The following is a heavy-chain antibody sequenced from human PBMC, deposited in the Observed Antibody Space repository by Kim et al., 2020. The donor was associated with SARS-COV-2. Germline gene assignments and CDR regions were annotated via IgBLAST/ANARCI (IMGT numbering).Heavy chain of an antibody. J-gene: IGHJ4*02. CDR3: ARVHGGYQWGPYDY. D-gene: IGHD3-22*01. V-gene: IGHV1-46*01. Sequence: AQKFQGRVTMTRDTSTSTVYMELSSLRSEDTAVYYCARVHGGYQWGPYDYWGQGTLVTVSS.